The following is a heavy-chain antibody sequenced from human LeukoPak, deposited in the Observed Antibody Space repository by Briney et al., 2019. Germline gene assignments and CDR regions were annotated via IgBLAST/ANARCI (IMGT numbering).Heavy chain of an antibody. Sequence: SGTLSLTCAVSGGSISSSNWWSWVRQPPGKGLEWIGEIYHSGSTNYNPSLKSRVTISVDKSKNQFSLKLSSVTAADTAVYYCARLLLYGDYAGAFDIWGQGTMVTVSS. CDR2: IYHSGST. J-gene: IGHJ3*02. CDR1: GGSISSSNW. V-gene: IGHV4-4*02. CDR3: ARLLLYGDYAGAFDI. D-gene: IGHD4-17*01.